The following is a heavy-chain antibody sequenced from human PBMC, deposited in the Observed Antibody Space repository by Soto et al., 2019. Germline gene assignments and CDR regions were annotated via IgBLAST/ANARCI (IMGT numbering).Heavy chain of an antibody. CDR3: VREWSAFDY. Sequence: QVQLQESGPGLVKPSETLSLTCTVSGGSITSYKWSWIRQSPGKGLEWIAYMYSSGSSSYNPSLKSRVTISVDTSKNQYYLKLNSATAADTAVYYCVREWSAFDYWGQGILVTVSS. CDR1: GGSITSYK. CDR2: MYSSGSS. D-gene: IGHD2-15*01. J-gene: IGHJ4*02. V-gene: IGHV4-59*01.